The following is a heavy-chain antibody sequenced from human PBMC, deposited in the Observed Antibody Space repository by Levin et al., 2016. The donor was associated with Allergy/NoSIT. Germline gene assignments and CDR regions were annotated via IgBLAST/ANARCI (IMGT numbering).Heavy chain of an antibody. J-gene: IGHJ4*02. D-gene: IGHD3-22*01. V-gene: IGHV4-59*01. CDR3: ARIIGYYDSSGAFDY. Sequence: SETLSLTCTVSGGSISSYYWSWIRQPPGKGLEWIGYIYYSGSTNYNPSLKSRVTISVDTSKNQFSLKLSSVTAADTAVYYCARIIGYYDSSGAFDYWGQGTLVTVSS. CDR2: IYYSGST. CDR1: GGSISSYY.